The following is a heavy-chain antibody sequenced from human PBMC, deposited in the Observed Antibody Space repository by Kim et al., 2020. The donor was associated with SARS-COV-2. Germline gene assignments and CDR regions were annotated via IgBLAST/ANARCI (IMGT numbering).Heavy chain of an antibody. Sequence: ASVKVSCKASGYTFTSYAMHWVRQAPGQRLEWMGWINAGNGNTKYSQKFQGRVTITRDTSASTAYMELSSLRSEDTAVYYCAREGHSGYEGVDDAFDIWGQGTMVTVSS. CDR1: GYTFTSYA. CDR2: INAGNGNT. J-gene: IGHJ3*02. CDR3: AREGHSGYEGVDDAFDI. V-gene: IGHV1-3*01. D-gene: IGHD5-12*01.